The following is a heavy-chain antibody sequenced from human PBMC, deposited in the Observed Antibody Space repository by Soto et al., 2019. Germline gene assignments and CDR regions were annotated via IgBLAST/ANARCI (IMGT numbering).Heavy chain of an antibody. CDR1: GFTFDDYA. CDR3: AKDEGDSSGAHFDY. Sequence: DVQLVESGGGLVQPGRSLRLSCAASGFTFDDYAMHWVRQAPGKGLEWVSGISWNSGSIGYADSVKGRFTISRDNAKNSLYLQMNSLRAEDTALYYCAKDEGDSSGAHFDYWGQGTLVTVSS. J-gene: IGHJ4*02. V-gene: IGHV3-9*01. D-gene: IGHD3-22*01. CDR2: ISWNSGSI.